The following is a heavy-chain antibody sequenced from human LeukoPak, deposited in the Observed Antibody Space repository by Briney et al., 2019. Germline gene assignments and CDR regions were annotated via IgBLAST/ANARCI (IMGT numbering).Heavy chain of an antibody. CDR2: ISFSGSTI. CDR3: ARKTGYSSGWRIDY. D-gene: IGHD6-19*01. CDR1: GFTFSDHY. Sequence: PGGSLRLSCAASGFTFSDHYMSWICQAPGKGLEWVSYISFSGSTIYYGDSVKGRFTISRDNAKNSLYLHMNSLRAEDTAVYYCARKTGYSSGWRIDYWGQGTLVTVSS. V-gene: IGHV3-11*04. J-gene: IGHJ4*02.